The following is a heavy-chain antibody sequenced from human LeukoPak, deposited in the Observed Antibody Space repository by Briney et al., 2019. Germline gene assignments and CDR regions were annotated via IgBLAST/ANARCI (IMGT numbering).Heavy chain of an antibody. CDR2: TYYSGST. J-gene: IGHJ4*02. Sequence: PSETLSLTCTVSGRSISNYYWSWIRHPPGKGLEWIGYTYYSGSTNYNPSLKSRVAMSVDTSKNQFSLKLSSVTASDTAVYYWANRATTGPPDYLDYWGQGTLVTVSS. CDR1: GRSISNYY. CDR3: ANRATTGPPDYLDY. D-gene: IGHD1-26*01. V-gene: IGHV4-59*01.